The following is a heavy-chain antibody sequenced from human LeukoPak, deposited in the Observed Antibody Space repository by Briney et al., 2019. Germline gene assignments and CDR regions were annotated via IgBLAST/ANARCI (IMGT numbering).Heavy chain of an antibody. CDR2: ISWNSGSI. D-gene: IGHD5-18*01. CDR3: AKGVRYSYGLGRFDY. CDR1: GFTFDDYA. V-gene: IGHV3-9*01. J-gene: IGHJ4*02. Sequence: GGSLRFSCAASGFTFDDYAMHWVRQAPGKGLEWVSGISWNSGSIGYADSVKGRFTISRDNAKNSLYLQMNSLRAEDTALYYCAKGVRYSYGLGRFDYWGQGTLVTVSS.